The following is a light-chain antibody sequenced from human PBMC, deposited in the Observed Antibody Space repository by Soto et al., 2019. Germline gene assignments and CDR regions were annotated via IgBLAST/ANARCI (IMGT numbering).Light chain of an antibody. CDR3: QQFDNLPYT. J-gene: IGKJ2*01. CDR2: DAS. V-gene: IGKV1-33*01. Sequence: DIQLTQSPSSLSASVGDRVTITCQASQDIVKSLNGYQQKPGSAPNLLIYDASNLQTGVPSRFKGSGSGTDFTFTISSLQPEDFATYYCQQFDNLPYTFGQGTKLEIK. CDR1: QDIVKS.